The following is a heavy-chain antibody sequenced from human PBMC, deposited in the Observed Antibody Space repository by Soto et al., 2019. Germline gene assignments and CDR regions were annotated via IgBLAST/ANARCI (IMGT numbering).Heavy chain of an antibody. CDR1: GGAISGCY. D-gene: IGHD3-3*01. J-gene: IGHJ5*02. Sequence: PSETLSLTCTVSGGAISGCYWTWIRQPAGKGLEWIGRIYSSGGTKYNPSLKSRVDMSLDMSKNQFSLRLNSVTAADTAVYYCARGQRFSDSFDPWGQGTLVTVSS. V-gene: IGHV4-4*07. CDR2: IYSSGGT. CDR3: ARGQRFSDSFDP.